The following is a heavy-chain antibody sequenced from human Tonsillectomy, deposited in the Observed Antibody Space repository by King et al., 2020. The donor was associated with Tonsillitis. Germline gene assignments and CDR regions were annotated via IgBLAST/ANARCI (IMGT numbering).Heavy chain of an antibody. Sequence: VQLQQWGAGLLKPSETLSLTCAVYGGSFSGYYWSWIRQPPGKGLEWIGEINHSGSTNYNPSLKSRVTISVDTSKNQFSLKLSSVTAADTAVYYCARGPEVGHLWFGELSPGVDWFDPWGQGTLVTVSS. V-gene: IGHV4-34*01. CDR1: GGSFSGYY. J-gene: IGHJ5*02. CDR3: ARGPEVGHLWFGELSPGVDWFDP. D-gene: IGHD3-10*01. CDR2: INHSGST.